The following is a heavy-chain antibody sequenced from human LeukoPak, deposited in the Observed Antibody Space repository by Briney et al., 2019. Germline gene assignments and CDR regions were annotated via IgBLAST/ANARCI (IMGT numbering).Heavy chain of an antibody. J-gene: IGHJ3*02. Sequence: GGSLRLSCTASGFTFRSYAMHWVRQAPGKGLEWATIISYDGSDKYYAGSVEGRFTISRDNSENTLYLQMNSLRAEDTAVYYCAREGRYCSGGSCYGFYAFDIWGQGTMVTVSS. V-gene: IGHV3-30-3*01. CDR2: ISYDGSDK. D-gene: IGHD2-15*01. CDR1: GFTFRSYA. CDR3: AREGRYCSGGSCYGFYAFDI.